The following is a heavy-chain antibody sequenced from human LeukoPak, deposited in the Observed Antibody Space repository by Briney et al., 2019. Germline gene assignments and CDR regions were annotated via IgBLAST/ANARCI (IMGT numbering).Heavy chain of an antibody. CDR1: GFTFSSYA. CDR2: ISSGSSTI. D-gene: IGHD3-16*01. CDR3: ANTYYDYVWGSN. J-gene: IGHJ4*02. V-gene: IGHV3-48*02. Sequence: GGSLRLSCAASGFTFSSYAMNWVRQAPGKGLEWVSYISSGSSTIYYADSVKGRFTISRDNAKNSLYLQMNSLRDEDTAVYYCANTYYDYVWGSNWGQGTLVTVSS.